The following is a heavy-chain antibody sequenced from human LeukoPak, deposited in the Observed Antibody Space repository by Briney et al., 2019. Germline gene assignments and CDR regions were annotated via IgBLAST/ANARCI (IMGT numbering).Heavy chain of an antibody. CDR2: IKQDGSKK. J-gene: IGHJ4*02. Sequence: GGSLRLSCAASGFTFSSYWMSWVRQAPGKGLEWVANIKQDGSKKYYVDSVKGRFTISRDNAKNSLYLQMSSLRAEDTAVYYCAREEPGYCSSTSCPAFDYWGQGTLVTVSS. CDR1: GFTFSSYW. CDR3: AREEPGYCSSTSCPAFDY. V-gene: IGHV3-7*01. D-gene: IGHD2-2*01.